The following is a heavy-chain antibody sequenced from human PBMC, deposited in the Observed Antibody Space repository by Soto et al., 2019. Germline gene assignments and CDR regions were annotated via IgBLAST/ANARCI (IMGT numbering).Heavy chain of an antibody. J-gene: IGHJ3*02. CDR1: GYSISSSNW. V-gene: IGHV4-28*03. D-gene: IGHD3-10*01. CDR2: IYYRGST. Sequence: QVQLQESGPGLVKPSDTLSLTCAVSGYSISSSNWWGWIRQPPGKGLEWIGYIYYRGSTDYNPSLNRRVTMSVETSKNQFSPKLISVTAVDTAVYYCARGVRLDAFDIWGQGTMVTVSS. CDR3: ARGVRLDAFDI.